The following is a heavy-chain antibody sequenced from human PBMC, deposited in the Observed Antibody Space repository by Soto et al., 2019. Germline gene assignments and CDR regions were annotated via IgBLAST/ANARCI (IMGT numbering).Heavy chain of an antibody. J-gene: IGHJ4*02. V-gene: IGHV3-30*18. CDR1: GFTFSSYA. CDR3: AKENYGDPLDY. CDR2: ISYDGSTK. D-gene: IGHD4-17*01. Sequence: PGGSLRLSCAASGFTFSSYAMHWVRQAPGKGLEWVAVISYDGSTKYYADSVKGRFTISRDDSKNTLYLQMNSLRAEDTAVYYCAKENYGDPLDYSGQGTLVTVSS.